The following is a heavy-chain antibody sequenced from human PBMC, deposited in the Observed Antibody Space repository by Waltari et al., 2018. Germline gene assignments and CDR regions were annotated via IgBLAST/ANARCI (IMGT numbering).Heavy chain of an antibody. CDR3: ARDSSHLPAAFDN. CDR2: ISNDGRTT. J-gene: IGHJ4*02. CDR1: GFTFSRFW. Sequence: EVELVQSGGGLVQPGGSLRLSCAASGFTFSRFWMQWVRQVPGKGLVWVSRISNDGRTTNYTDAVNGRFTSSSDNAKDTLYLQMNSLRAEDTAVYYCARDSSHLPAAFDNWGQGTLVTVSS. D-gene: IGHD2-2*01. V-gene: IGHV3-74*01.